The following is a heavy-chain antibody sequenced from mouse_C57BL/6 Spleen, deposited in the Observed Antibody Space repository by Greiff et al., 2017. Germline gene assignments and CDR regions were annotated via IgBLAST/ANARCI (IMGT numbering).Heavy chain of an antibody. Sequence: EVKLLESGPGLVKPSQSLSLTCSVTGYSITSGYYWNWIRQFPGNKLEWMGYISYDGSNNYNPSLKNRISITRDTSKNQFFLTLNSVTTEDTATYYCARGFSYYAMDYWGQGASVTVSS. CDR1: GYSITSGYY. V-gene: IGHV3-6*01. J-gene: IGHJ4*01. CDR2: ISYDGSN. CDR3: ARGFSYYAMDY.